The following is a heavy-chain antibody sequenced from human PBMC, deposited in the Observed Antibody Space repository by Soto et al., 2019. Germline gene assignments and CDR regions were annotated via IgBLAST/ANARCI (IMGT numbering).Heavy chain of an antibody. V-gene: IGHV1-46*01. CDR2: INPSGGST. CDR3: ARADYYGSSGYHLDY. CDR1: GYPFTNFY. Sequence: QVQVAQSGAEVKRPGASVKVSCWASGYPFTNFYIHWVRQAPGQGLEWMGIINPSGGSTAYAQKFLRRVTMTRATSTSTVYMEVSSLRSEDTAVYYCARADYYGSSGYHLDYWGQGTLVTVSS. J-gene: IGHJ4*02. D-gene: IGHD3-22*01.